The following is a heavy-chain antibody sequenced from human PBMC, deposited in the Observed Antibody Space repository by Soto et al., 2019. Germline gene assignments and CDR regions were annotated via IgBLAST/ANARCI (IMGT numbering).Heavy chain of an antibody. J-gene: IGHJ4*02. CDR2: IYYSGST. V-gene: IGHV4-39*01. Sequence: SETLTLTCTVSGGSISSSSYYWGWIRQPPGKGLEWIGSIYYSGSTDYNPSLKIRVTISVDTSKNQFSLKLSSVTAADTAVYYCASRRVWFGELLADYWGQGTLVTVS. CDR3: ASRRVWFGELLADY. CDR1: GGSISSSSYY. D-gene: IGHD3-10*01.